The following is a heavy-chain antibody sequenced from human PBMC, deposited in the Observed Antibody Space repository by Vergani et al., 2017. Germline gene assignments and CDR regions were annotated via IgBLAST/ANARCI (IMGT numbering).Heavy chain of an antibody. D-gene: IGHD2-15*01. J-gene: IGHJ3*01. V-gene: IGHV4-61*02. CDR1: GGPTSAGYYF. Sequence: QVQLQGSGPGRVKPSQTLSPTCTMPGGPTSAGYYFWSWIRQPAGKGLERVGHMSASGKASHSPYLKTRVSMSVDTSKNQFSLTVTSVTAADTAIYFCARRSGGYYSGGKVHPLRTAFDVWGHGTVVTVSS. CDR2: MSASGKA. CDR3: ARRSGGYYSGGKVHPLRTAFDV.